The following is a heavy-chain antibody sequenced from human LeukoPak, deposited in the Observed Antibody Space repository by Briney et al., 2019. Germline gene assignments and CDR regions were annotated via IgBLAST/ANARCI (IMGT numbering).Heavy chain of an antibody. Sequence: SGGSLRLSCAVSGFTFSNYAMSWVRQAPGKGLEWVSAISGSGGGSFGGTTYHADSVKGRFTISRDNSKNTLYLQMNSLRVEDKALYYCAKDLGYCHVGGFAYWGQGTLATVSS. J-gene: IGHJ4*02. CDR1: GFTFSNYA. D-gene: IGHD3-22*01. CDR2: ISGSGGGSFGGTT. V-gene: IGHV3-23*01. CDR3: AKDLGYCHVGGFAY.